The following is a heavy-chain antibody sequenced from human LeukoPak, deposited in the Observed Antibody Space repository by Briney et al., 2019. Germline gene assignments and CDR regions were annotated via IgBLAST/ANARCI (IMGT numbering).Heavy chain of an antibody. CDR3: ARVGEYCSGGSCYSVRYFQH. Sequence: ASVKVSCKASGYTFTSYDINWARQATGQGLEWMGWMNPNSGNTGYAQKFQGRVTMTRNTSISTAYMELSSLRSEDTAVYYCARVGEYCSGGSCYSVRYFQHWGQGTLVTVSS. CDR1: GYTFTSYD. V-gene: IGHV1-8*01. J-gene: IGHJ1*01. D-gene: IGHD2-15*01. CDR2: MNPNSGNT.